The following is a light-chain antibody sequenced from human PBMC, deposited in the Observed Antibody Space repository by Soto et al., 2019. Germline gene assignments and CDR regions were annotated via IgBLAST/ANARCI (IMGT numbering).Light chain of an antibody. CDR2: AAS. CDR3: QQSYSTPRT. V-gene: IGKV1-39*01. J-gene: IGKJ1*01. CDR1: QSISNY. Sequence: DIQMTQSPSSLSASVGDRVTITCRASQSISNYLNCYQQKPGKAPKLLMFAASSLQSGVPSRFSAGGSGTDFTLTISTLQPEDFATFYCQQSYSTPRTFGQGTNVEIK.